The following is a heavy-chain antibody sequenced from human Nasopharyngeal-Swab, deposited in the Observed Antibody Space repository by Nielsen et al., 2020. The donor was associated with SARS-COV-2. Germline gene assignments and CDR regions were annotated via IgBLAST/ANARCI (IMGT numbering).Heavy chain of an antibody. D-gene: IGHD3-10*01. Sequence: SVKVSCKASGFTFTSSAVQWVRQARGQRLEWIGWIVVGSGNTNYAQKFQERVTITRDMSTSTAYMELSSLRSEDTAVYYCAADVRTYYGSGSAYYFYYMDVWGKGTTVTVSS. CDR2: IVVGSGNT. V-gene: IGHV1-58*01. CDR1: GFTFTSSA. CDR3: AADVRTYYGSGSAYYFYYMDV. J-gene: IGHJ6*03.